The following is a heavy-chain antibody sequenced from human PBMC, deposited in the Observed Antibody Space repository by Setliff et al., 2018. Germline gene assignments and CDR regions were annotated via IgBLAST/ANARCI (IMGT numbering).Heavy chain of an antibody. CDR1: GYIFSTYG. Sequence: ASVKVSCKASGYIFSTYGITWVRQAPGQGLEWMGWISANNGHTKYVQKFQGRVTMTTDTSTATAYMELRGLRSDDTAVYYCARDPRGYSGYDYPGDYWGQGTLVTVSS. J-gene: IGHJ4*02. CDR3: ARDPRGYSGYDYPGDY. D-gene: IGHD5-12*01. V-gene: IGHV1-18*01. CDR2: ISANNGHT.